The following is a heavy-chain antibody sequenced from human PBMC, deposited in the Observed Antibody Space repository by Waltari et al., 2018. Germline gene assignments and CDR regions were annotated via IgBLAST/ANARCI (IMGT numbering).Heavy chain of an antibody. CDR2: MNPNSGNT. Sequence: QVQLVQSGAEVKTPGASVKVSCKAPGYTFTSYDINWERQATGQGLEWMGWMNPNSGNTGYAQKFQGRVTMTSNTAVSTAYMELSSLGSEGTAVYYCARGAWSGPDCWGQGTLVTVSS. CDR3: ARGAWSGPDC. V-gene: IGHV1-8*02. D-gene: IGHD3-3*01. CDR1: GYTFTSYD. J-gene: IGHJ4*02.